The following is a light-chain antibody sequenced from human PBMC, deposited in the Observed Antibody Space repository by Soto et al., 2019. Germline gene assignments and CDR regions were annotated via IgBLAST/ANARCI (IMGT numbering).Light chain of an antibody. CDR3: QQYGALPVT. CDR2: SVS. CDR1: QSVRGNS. Sequence: EVVLTQSPGTLSLSPGEGATLSCRASQSVRGNSLAWYQQKPGQAPRLLIYSVSSRATGIPDRFSGSGSGTDFTLTISRLEPEDFAVYYCQQYGALPVTFGAGIKVDIK. V-gene: IGKV3-20*01. J-gene: IGKJ3*01.